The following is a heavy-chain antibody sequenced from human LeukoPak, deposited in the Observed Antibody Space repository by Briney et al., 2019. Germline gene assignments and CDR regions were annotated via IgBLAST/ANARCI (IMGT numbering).Heavy chain of an antibody. J-gene: IGHJ4*02. CDR1: GLSFSGSW. V-gene: IGHV3-7*01. CDR3: AKSGTYFDFDH. CDR2: IERDEGEK. Sequence: GGSLRLSCAPSGLSFSGSWMRWGRQAPGPGQGWVALIERDEGEKYYGGSVKGRFTISRDNTKNSLYLQMNSLIPEDTAVYYCAKSGTYFDFDHWGQGTLVTVTS. D-gene: IGHD2-21*01.